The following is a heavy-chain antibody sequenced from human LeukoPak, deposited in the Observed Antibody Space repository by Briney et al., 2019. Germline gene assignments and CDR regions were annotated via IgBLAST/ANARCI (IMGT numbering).Heavy chain of an antibody. CDR3: AFNNNFKY. CDR2: IKYDGSEK. D-gene: IGHD1/OR15-1a*01. Sequence: AGGSLRLSCTASGLSFSGQWMNWVRQSPGRGLEWVANIKYDGSEKYYVDSVKGRFTISREDAKNSLSLQMDSVRPEDTAVYYCAFNNNFKYWGQGTLVIVSS. J-gene: IGHJ4*02. V-gene: IGHV3-7*01. CDR1: GLSFSGQW.